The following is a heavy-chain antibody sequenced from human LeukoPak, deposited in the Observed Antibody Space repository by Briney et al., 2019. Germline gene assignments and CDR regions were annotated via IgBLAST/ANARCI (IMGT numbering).Heavy chain of an antibody. D-gene: IGHD3-22*01. CDR3: ARLQDYYDSSGYYYYFDY. J-gene: IGHJ4*02. CDR2: IYYSGST. CDR1: GGSISSYY. Sequence: SETLSLTCTVSGGSISSYYWSWIRQPPGKGLEWIGYIYYSGSTNYNPSLKSRVTISVDTSKNQFPLKLSSVTAADTAVYYCARLQDYYDSSGYYYYFDYWGQGTLVTVSS. V-gene: IGHV4-59*08.